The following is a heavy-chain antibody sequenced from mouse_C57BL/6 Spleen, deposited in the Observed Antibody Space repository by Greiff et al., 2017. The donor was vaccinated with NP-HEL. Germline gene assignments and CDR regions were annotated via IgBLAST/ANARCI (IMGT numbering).Heavy chain of an antibody. V-gene: IGHV1-15*01. Sequence: VKLQQSGAELVRPGASVTLSCKASGYTFTDYEMHWVKQTPVHGLEWIGAIDPETGGTAYNQKFKGKAILTADKSSSTAYMELRSLTSEDSAVYYCTRSGGYGGFAYWGQGTLVTVSA. CDR2: IDPETGGT. CDR3: TRSGGYGGFAY. J-gene: IGHJ3*01. CDR1: GYTFTDYE. D-gene: IGHD1-1*02.